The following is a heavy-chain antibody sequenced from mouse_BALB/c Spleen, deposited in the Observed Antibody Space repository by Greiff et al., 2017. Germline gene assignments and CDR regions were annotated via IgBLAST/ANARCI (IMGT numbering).Heavy chain of an antibody. CDR2: IDPFNGGT. J-gene: IGHJ4*01. CDR3: ARGKYGNYGMDY. CDR1: GYSFTSYY. V-gene: IGHV1S135*01. D-gene: IGHD2-10*02. Sequence: EVQLQQSGPELMKPGASVKISCKASGYSFTSYYMHWVKQSHGKSLEWIGYIDPFNGGTSYNQKFKGKATLTVDKSSSTAYMHLSSLTSEDSAVYYCARGKYGNYGMDYWGQGTSVTVSS.